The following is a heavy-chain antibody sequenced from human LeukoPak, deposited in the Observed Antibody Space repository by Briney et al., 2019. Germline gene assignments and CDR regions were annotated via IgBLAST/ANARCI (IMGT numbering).Heavy chain of an antibody. CDR1: GGSISSYY. V-gene: IGHV4-59*01. Sequence: PSETLSLTCTVSGGSISSYYWSWIRQPPGKGLEWIGYIYYSGSTNYNPSLKSRVTISVDTSKNQFSLKLSSVTAADTAVYYCARASGSGHYYYYMDVWGKGTTVTVSS. CDR3: ARASGSGHYYYYMDV. J-gene: IGHJ6*03. D-gene: IGHD6-25*01. CDR2: IYYSGST.